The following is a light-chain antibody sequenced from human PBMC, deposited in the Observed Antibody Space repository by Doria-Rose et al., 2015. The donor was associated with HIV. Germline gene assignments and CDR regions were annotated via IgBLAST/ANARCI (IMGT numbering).Light chain of an antibody. CDR1: QSFSSTY. Sequence: TQSPGTLSLSSGERATLSCRASQSFSSTYLAWYRQKPGQAPSLLIYDGSTRATGIPDRFSASGSGTDFTLTINRLEPEDFALYYCHQYGTSWTFGQGTKVEI. V-gene: IGKV3-20*01. CDR3: HQYGTSWT. J-gene: IGKJ1*01. CDR2: DGS.